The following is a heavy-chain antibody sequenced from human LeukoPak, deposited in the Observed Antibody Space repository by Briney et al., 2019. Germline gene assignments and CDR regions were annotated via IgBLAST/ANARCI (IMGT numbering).Heavy chain of an antibody. D-gene: IGHD2-2*01. CDR2: ISGSGGSA. Sequence: GGSLRLSCAASGFTVSSNYMNWVRQAPGKGLEWVSAISGSGGSAYYADSVKGRFTISRDNSKNTLYLQMNSLRAEDTAVYYCAKGMFVVVVPAAGYFQHWGQGILVTVSS. CDR3: AKGMFVVVVPAAGYFQH. V-gene: IGHV3-23*01. CDR1: GFTVSSNY. J-gene: IGHJ1*01.